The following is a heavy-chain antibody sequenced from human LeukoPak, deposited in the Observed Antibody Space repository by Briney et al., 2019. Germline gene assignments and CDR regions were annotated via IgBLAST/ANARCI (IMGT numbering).Heavy chain of an antibody. D-gene: IGHD3-10*01. CDR1: GGSISSGGYY. V-gene: IGHV4-31*03. J-gene: IGHJ5*02. Sequence: SETLSLTRTVSGGSISSGGYYWSWIRQHPGKGLEWIGYIYYSGSTYYNPSLKSRVTISVDTSKNQFSLKLSSVTAADTAVYYCARVYAGSYPTSTNWFDPWGQGTLVTVSS. CDR2: IYYSGST. CDR3: ARVYAGSYPTSTNWFDP.